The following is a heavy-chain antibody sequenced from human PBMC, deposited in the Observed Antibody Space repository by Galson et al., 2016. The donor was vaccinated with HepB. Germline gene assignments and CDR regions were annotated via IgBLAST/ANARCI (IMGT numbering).Heavy chain of an antibody. J-gene: IGHJ6*02. CDR1: GGTFSSYA. CDR2: IIPIFDTA. Sequence: SVKVSCKASGGTFSSYAISWMRQAPGQGLEWMGGIIPIFDTANYAQKFQGRLTIIADKSTSTASMELSSLRSEDTAVYYCARSSFPAARHDFDYYNYGMDVWGQGTTVTVSS. V-gene: IGHV1-69*06. D-gene: IGHD6-6*01. CDR3: ARSSFPAARHDFDYYNYGMDV.